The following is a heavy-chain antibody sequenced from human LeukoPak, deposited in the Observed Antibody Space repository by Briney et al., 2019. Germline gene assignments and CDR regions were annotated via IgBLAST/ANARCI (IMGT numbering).Heavy chain of an antibody. CDR2: IVVGSGNT. D-gene: IGHD3-22*01. CDR3: AAEAAYYYDSRDAFDV. Sequence: ASVKVTCKASGFTFTSSAVQWVRQARGQRLEWIGWIVVGSGNTNYAQKFQERVTITRDMSTSLVYMELSSLRSEDTAVYYCAAEAAYYYDSRDAFDVWGQGTMVTVSS. J-gene: IGHJ3*01. V-gene: IGHV1-58*01. CDR1: GFTFTSSA.